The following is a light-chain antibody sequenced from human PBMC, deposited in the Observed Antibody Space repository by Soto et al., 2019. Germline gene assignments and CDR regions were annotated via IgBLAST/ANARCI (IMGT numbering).Light chain of an antibody. J-gene: IGLJ1*01. CDR1: SSDVGGYNY. Sequence: QSALTQPASVSGSPGQSITISCTGTSSDVGGYNYVSWYQQHPGKAPKLMIYDVSNRPSGVSSRFSASKSGNTASLTISGFQAEDEADYYCGSFTSTSTPYVFGTGTKVTVL. CDR2: DVS. CDR3: GSFTSTSTPYV. V-gene: IGLV2-14*01.